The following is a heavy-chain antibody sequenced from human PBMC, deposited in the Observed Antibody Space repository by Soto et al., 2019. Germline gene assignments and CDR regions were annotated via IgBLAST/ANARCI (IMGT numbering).Heavy chain of an antibody. CDR2: MNPNSGNT. CDR3: AGDGGLGDGYTSVDV. CDR1: GYTFTSYD. V-gene: IGHV1-8*01. D-gene: IGHD5-12*01. J-gene: IGHJ6*02. Sequence: QVQLVQSGAEVKKPGASVKVSCKDSGYTFTSYDINCVRQATRQGLEWMGWMNPNSGNTGYAQKFQGRVTMTRNTSIRTAYMELSSLRSEDTAVYYCAGDGGLGDGYTSVDVWGQGTTVTVSS.